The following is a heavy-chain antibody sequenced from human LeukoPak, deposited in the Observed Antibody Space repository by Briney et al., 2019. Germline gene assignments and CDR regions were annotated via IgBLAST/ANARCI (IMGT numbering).Heavy chain of an antibody. CDR3: AKGGYPVMVRGRCYYYYMDV. J-gene: IGHJ6*03. CDR2: ISGSGGST. V-gene: IGHV3-23*01. CDR1: GFTFSSYG. D-gene: IGHD3-10*01. Sequence: GSLRLSCAASGFTFSSYGMSWVRQAPGKGLEWVSAISGSGGSTYYADSVKGRFTISRDNSKNTLYLQMNSLRAEDTAVYYCAKGGYPVMVRGRCYYYYMDVWGKGTTVTVSS.